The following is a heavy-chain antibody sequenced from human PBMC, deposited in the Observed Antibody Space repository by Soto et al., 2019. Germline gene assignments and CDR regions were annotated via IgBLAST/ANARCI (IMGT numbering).Heavy chain of an antibody. CDR2: ISSSSNTI. CDR1: GFTFSIYE. J-gene: IGHJ5*02. D-gene: IGHD5-12*01. V-gene: IGHV3-48*03. CDR3: VRAREMATIGP. Sequence: GSLRLSCAASGFTFSIYEMNWVRQAPGKGLEWVSYISSSSNTIYYADSVKGRFTISRDNAKKSLYLQMDSLRAEDTAVYYCVRAREMATIGPWGQGTLVTVSS.